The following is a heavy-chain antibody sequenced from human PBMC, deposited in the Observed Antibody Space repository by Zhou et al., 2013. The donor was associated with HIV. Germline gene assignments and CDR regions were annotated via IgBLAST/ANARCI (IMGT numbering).Heavy chain of an antibody. J-gene: IGHJ4*02. CDR1: GYTFTGYC. V-gene: IGHV1-2*02. CDR3: ARDWAISRRDYFDY. CDR2: INPNSGGT. Sequence: QVQLVQSGAEVKKSGASVKVSCEASGYTFTGYCVHWVRQAPGQGLEWMGWINPNSGGTNYAQKFQGRVTMTRDTSISTAYMELSRLRSDDTAVYYCARDWAISRRDYFDYWGQGTLAPCPQ. D-gene: IGHD2-21*01.